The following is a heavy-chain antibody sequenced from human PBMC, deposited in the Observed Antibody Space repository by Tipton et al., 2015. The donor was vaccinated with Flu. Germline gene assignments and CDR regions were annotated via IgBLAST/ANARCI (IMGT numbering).Heavy chain of an antibody. V-gene: IGHV4-34*01. CDR2: INHSGST. D-gene: IGHD3-10*01. CDR1: GGSFSGYY. CDR3: ARGGIQGSGRTYMDV. J-gene: IGHJ6*03. Sequence: TLSLTCAVYGGSFSGYYWSWIRQPPGKGLEWIGEINHSGSTNYNPSLKSRVTISVDTSKNQFSLKLSSVTAADTAVYYCARGGIQGSGRTYMDVWGKGTTVTISS.